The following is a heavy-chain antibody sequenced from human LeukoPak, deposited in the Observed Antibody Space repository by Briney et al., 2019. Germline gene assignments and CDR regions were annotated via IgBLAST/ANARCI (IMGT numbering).Heavy chain of an antibody. CDR2: IYHSGST. D-gene: IGHD6-6*01. V-gene: IGHV4-38-2*02. Sequence: SETLSLTCTVSGYSISSGYYWGWIRQPPGKGLEWIGSIYHSGSTYYNPSLKSRVTISVDTSKNQFSLKLSSVTAADTAVYYCARGRDIAARSSSYYYYYMDVWGKGTTVTVSS. J-gene: IGHJ6*03. CDR3: ARGRDIAARSSSYYYYYMDV. CDR1: GYSISSGYY.